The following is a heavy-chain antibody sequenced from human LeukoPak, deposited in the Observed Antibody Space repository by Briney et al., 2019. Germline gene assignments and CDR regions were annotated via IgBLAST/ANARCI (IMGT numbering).Heavy chain of an antibody. CDR2: INSDGSST. Sequence: PGGSLRLSCAASGFTFSSYWMHWVRQAPGKGLVWVSRINSDGSSTSYADSVKGRFTISRDNSQNTLYLQVDSLRVDDTAVYYCTKDSPPTSEWLPDYWGQGTLVTISS. CDR3: TKDSPPTSEWLPDY. CDR1: GFTFSSYW. V-gene: IGHV3-74*01. J-gene: IGHJ4*02. D-gene: IGHD5-12*01.